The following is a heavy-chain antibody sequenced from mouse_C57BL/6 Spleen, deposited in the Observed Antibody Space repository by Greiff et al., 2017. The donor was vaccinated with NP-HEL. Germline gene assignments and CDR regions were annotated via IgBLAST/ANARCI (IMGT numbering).Heavy chain of an antibody. Sequence: QVQLQQSGAELVRPGASVKLSCKASGYTFTDYYINWVKQRPGQGLEWIARIYPGSGNTYYNEKFKGKATLTAEKSSSTAYMQLSSLTSEDSAVYFCAREGIYYGFAYWGQGTLVTVSA. CDR2: IYPGSGNT. D-gene: IGHD2-1*01. J-gene: IGHJ3*01. V-gene: IGHV1-76*01. CDR3: AREGIYYGFAY. CDR1: GYTFTDYY.